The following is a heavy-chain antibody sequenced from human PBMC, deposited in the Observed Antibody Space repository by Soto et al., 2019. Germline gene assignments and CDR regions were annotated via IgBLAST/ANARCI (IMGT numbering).Heavy chain of an antibody. J-gene: IGHJ4*02. D-gene: IGHD3-10*01. CDR1: GYTFTSYA. CDR3: AREGDMVRGVNFDY. V-gene: IGHV1-3*01. CDR2: INAGNGNT. Sequence: QVQLVQSGAEVKKPGASVKVSCKASGYTFTSYAMHWVRQAPGPRLEWMGWINAGNGNTKYSQKFQGRVTITRDTSASTAYMELSSLRSEDTAVYYCAREGDMVRGVNFDYWGQGTLVTVSS.